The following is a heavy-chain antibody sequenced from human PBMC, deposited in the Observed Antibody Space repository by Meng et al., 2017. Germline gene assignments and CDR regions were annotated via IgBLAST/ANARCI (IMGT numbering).Heavy chain of an antibody. CDR3: ASVGY. CDR1: GFTVSSNY. J-gene: IGHJ4*02. V-gene: IGHV3-30*01. CDR2: ISYDGSNK. Sequence: GKLVESGGGLIQPGGSLRLSCAASGFTVSSNYMSWVRQAPGKGLEWVAVISYDGSNKYYADSVKGRFTISRDNSKNTLYLQMNSLRAEDTAVYYCASVGYWGQGTLVTVSS. D-gene: IGHD1-26*01.